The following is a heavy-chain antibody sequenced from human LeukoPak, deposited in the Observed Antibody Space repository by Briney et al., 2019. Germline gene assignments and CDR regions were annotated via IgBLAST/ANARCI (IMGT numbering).Heavy chain of an antibody. Sequence: GGSLRLSCAASGFSFSTYWMSWVRQAPGKGLEWVANIKHDGSEKYYVDSVKGRFTISRDNAKNSLYLRMNSLRAEDTAVYYCARDQRLLGYCSGTSCYPLYFDYWGQGTLVTVSS. V-gene: IGHV3-7*01. CDR1: GFSFSTYW. D-gene: IGHD2-2*01. CDR3: ARDQRLLGYCSGTSCYPLYFDY. CDR2: IKHDGSEK. J-gene: IGHJ4*02.